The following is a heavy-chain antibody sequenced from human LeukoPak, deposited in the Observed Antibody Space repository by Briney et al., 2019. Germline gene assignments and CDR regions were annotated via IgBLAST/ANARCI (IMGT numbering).Heavy chain of an antibody. D-gene: IGHD6-19*01. CDR2: IYYSGST. J-gene: IGHJ4*02. CDR3: ARHGSGPFDY. CDR1: GASITNYY. V-gene: IGHV4-39*01. Sequence: SETLSLTCTASGASITNYYWGWTRQLPGKGLEWIGSIYYSGSTYYNPSLKSRVTISVDTSKNQFSLKLSSVTAADTAVYYCARHGSGPFDYWGQGTLVTVSS.